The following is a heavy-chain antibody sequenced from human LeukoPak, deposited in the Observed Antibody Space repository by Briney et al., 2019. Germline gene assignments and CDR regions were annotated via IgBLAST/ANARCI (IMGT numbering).Heavy chain of an antibody. CDR1: GYTFTTYY. D-gene: IGHD6-19*01. CDR3: ARVLYSSGWYAPGFDY. Sequence: ASVKVSCKASGYTFTTYYMHWVRQAPGQGLVWMGIINPSGGSTSYAQKFQGRVTMTRDTSTSTVYMELSSLRSEDTAVYYCARVLYSSGWYAPGFDYWGQGTLVTVSS. CDR2: INPSGGST. V-gene: IGHV1-46*03. J-gene: IGHJ4*02.